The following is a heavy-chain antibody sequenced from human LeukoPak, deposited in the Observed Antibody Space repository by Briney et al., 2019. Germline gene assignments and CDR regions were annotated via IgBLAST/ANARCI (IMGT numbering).Heavy chain of an antibody. CDR1: GFTFSSYG. V-gene: IGHV3-30*18. J-gene: IGHJ4*02. D-gene: IGHD3-22*01. CDR3: AKWPPLTTASDY. Sequence: GRSLRLSCAASGFTFSSYGMHWVRQAPGKGLEWVAVISYDGSNKYYADSVKGRFTISRDNSKNTLYLQMNSLRAEDTAVYYCAKWPPLTTASDYWGQGTLVTVSS. CDR2: ISYDGSNK.